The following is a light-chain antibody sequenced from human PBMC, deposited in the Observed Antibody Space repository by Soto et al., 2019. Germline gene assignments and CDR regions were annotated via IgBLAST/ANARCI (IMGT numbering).Light chain of an antibody. CDR2: EVS. V-gene: IGLV2-23*02. CDR1: SSDVGSYNL. CDR3: CSYAGSSTFYV. Sequence: QSALTQPASVSGSPGQSSTISCTGTSSDVGSYNLVSWYQQHPGKAPKLMIYEVSKRPSGVSNRFSGSKSGNTASLTISGLQAEDEADYYCCSYAGSSTFYVFGTGTKATV. J-gene: IGLJ1*01.